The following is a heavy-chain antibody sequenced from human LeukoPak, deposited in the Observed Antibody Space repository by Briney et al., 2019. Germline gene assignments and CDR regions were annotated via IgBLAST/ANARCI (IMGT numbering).Heavy chain of an antibody. CDR3: ARDTTGTLSPWFDP. V-gene: IGHV4-31*03. Sequence: SQTLSLTCTVSGGSISSGGYYWSWIRQHPGKGLEWIGYIYYSGSTCYNPSLKSRVTISVDTSKNQFSLKLSSVTAADTAVYYCARDTTGTLSPWFDPWGQGTLVTVSS. CDR1: GGSISSGGYY. D-gene: IGHD1-1*01. J-gene: IGHJ5*02. CDR2: IYYSGST.